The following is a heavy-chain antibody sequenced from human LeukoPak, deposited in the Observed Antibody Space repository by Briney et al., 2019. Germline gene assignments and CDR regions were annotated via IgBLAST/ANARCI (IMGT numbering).Heavy chain of an antibody. V-gene: IGHV1-18*01. CDR2: VGGNSAYT. J-gene: IGHJ3*02. CDR1: GYTFTSFG. D-gene: IGHD1-1*01. Sequence: ASVKVSCKASGYTFTSFGISWIRQAPGQGLEWMGWVGGNSAYTNSAQKLQDRVTMTTDTSTNTAYMELRSLRSDDTAVYYCARDRTYNWNPGDAFDIWGQGTMVTVSS. CDR3: ARDRTYNWNPGDAFDI.